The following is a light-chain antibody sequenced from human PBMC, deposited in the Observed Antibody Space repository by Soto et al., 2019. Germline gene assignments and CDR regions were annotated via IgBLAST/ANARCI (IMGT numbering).Light chain of an antibody. CDR3: QQRSHWPSLT. Sequence: EIVLTQSPATLSLSPRERATLSCRASQSVSYYLAWYQQKPGQAPRLLIYDTSNRATGIPARFSGSGSGTDFTLTITSLEPEDFAVYFCQQRSHWPSLTFGGGTKVEI. CDR2: DTS. V-gene: IGKV3-11*01. CDR1: QSVSYY. J-gene: IGKJ4*01.